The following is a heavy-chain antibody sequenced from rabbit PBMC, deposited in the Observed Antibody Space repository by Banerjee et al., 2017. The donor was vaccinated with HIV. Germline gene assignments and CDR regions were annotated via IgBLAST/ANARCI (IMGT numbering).Heavy chain of an antibody. J-gene: IGHJ4*01. Sequence: QSLEESGGDLVKPGASLTLTCTASGFSFSSSYYMCWVRQAPGKGLEWIACIYAGSSGSTYYASWAKGRFTISKTSSTTVTLQMTSLTAADTATYFCARANDDYGEYYFNLWGPGTLVTVS. CDR1: GFSFSSSYY. CDR2: IYAGSSGST. CDR3: ARANDDYGEYYFNL. V-gene: IGHV1S40*01. D-gene: IGHD2-1*01.